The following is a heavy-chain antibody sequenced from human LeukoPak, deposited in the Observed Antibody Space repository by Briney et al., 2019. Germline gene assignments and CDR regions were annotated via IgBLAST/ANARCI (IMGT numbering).Heavy chain of an antibody. V-gene: IGHV1-18*04. J-gene: IGHJ6*02. Sequence: GASVKVSCKASGYTFTGYYMHWVRQAPGQGLEWMGWISAYNGNTNYAQKLQGRVTMTTDTSTSTAYMELRSLRSDDTAVYYCARMTNNEDMDVWGQGTTVTVSS. D-gene: IGHD4-11*01. CDR2: ISAYNGNT. CDR3: ARMTNNEDMDV. CDR1: GYTFTGYY.